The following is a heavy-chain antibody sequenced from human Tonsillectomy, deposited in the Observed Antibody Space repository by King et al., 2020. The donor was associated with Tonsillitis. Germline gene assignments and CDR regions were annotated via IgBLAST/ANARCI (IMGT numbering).Heavy chain of an antibody. V-gene: IGHV3-48*02. D-gene: IGHD5-24*01. J-gene: IGHJ5*02. CDR3: AGVEDGYRSAAGTWFDP. CDR2: ISSSSATI. Sequence: VQLVESGGGLVQPGGSLRLSCEGSGFMFSDYSMHWLRQAPGKGPEWVSYISSSSATIYHAESVKGRFTISRDNVENSVYLQMSSLREDDTAMYYCAGVEDGYRSAAGTWFDPWGQGTLVIVSS. CDR1: GFMFSDYS.